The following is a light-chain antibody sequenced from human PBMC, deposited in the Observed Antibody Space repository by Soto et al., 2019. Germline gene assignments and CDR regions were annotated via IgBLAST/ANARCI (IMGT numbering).Light chain of an antibody. CDR1: STDVGGYNY. CDR2: EVN. J-gene: IGLJ1*01. CDR3: GSYTSTDTPFV. V-gene: IGLV2-14*01. Sequence: QSALAQPSSVSGSPGQSITISCTGTSTDVGGYNYVPWYQHHPGKGPKLIIYEVNNRPSGVSDRFSGSKSGNKASLTISNLEAEDESDYYCGSYTSTDTPFVFGAGTKVTV.